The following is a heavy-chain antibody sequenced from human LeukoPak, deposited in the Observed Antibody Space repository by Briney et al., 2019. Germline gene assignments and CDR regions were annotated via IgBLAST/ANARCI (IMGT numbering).Heavy chain of an antibody. J-gene: IGHJ4*02. CDR2: IYYSGST. Sequence: SETLSLTCTVSGVSISSSSYYWGWIRQPPGKGLEWIGSIYYSGSTYYNPSLKSRVTISVDTSKNQFSLKLSSVTAADTAVYYCVRESPTMVRGVSDYWGQGTLVTVSS. CDR3: VRESPTMVRGVSDY. CDR1: GVSISSSSYY. V-gene: IGHV4-39*07. D-gene: IGHD3-10*01.